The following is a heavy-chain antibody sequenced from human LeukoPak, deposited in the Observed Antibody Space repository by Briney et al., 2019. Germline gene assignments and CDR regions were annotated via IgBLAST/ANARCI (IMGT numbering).Heavy chain of an antibody. CDR2: ISTYNDDR. CDR1: GYTFTTYA. Sequence: ASVKVSCKASGYTFTTYAIHWVRQAPGQRLEWMGWISTYNDDRKYSPKFQGTVTITTDTSASTAYLELSSLRSEDTAVYYCARDRSSFSYAFDIWGQGTVVTVSS. J-gene: IGHJ3*02. D-gene: IGHD6-6*01. CDR3: ARDRSSFSYAFDI. V-gene: IGHV1-3*04.